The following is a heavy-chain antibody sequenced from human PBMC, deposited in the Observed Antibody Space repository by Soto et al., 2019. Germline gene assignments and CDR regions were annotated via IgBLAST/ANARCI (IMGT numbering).Heavy chain of an antibody. CDR1: GGSISSYY. D-gene: IGHD5-18*01. V-gene: IGHV4-59*01. J-gene: IGHJ4*02. Sequence: ETLSLTCTVSGGSISSYYWSWIRQPPGKGLEWIGYIYYSGSTNYNPSLKSRVTISVDASKNQFSLKLSSVTAADTAVYYCARDRYGDIDYWGQGTLVTVSS. CDR2: IYYSGST. CDR3: ARDRYGDIDY.